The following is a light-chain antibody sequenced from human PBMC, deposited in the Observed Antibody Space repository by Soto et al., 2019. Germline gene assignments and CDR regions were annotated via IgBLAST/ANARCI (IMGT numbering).Light chain of an antibody. J-gene: IGLJ1*01. Sequence: QSVLTQPASVSASPGQSITIPCTGTSSDVGSYNLVSCFQQHPGKVPKLLIYEGTKRPSGLSDRFSGSKSGTTASLTISGLQAEDEAHYYCYSYAGENLYVFGTGTKVTVL. CDR1: SSDVGSYNL. CDR3: YSYAGENLYV. V-gene: IGLV2-23*01. CDR2: EGT.